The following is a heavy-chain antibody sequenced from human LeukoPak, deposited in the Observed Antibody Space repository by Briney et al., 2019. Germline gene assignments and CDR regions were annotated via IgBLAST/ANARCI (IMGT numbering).Heavy chain of an antibody. D-gene: IGHD2-15*01. J-gene: IGHJ2*01. CDR1: GGSFSGYY. V-gene: IGHV4-34*01. Sequence: SETLSLTCAVYGGSFSGYYWSWIRQPPGKGLEWIGEINHSGSTNYNPSLKSRVTISVDTSKNQFSLKLSSVTAADTAVYYCARGVVVVVAATVYWYFDLWGRGTLVTVSS. CDR3: ARGVVVVVAATVYWYFDL. CDR2: INHSGST.